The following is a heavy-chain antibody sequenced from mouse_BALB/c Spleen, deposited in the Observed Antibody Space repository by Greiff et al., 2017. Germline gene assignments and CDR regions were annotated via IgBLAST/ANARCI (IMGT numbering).Heavy chain of an antibody. Sequence: EVKLLESGPSLVKPSQTLSLTCSVTGDSITSGYWNWIRKFPGNKLEYMGYISYSGSTYYNPSLKSRISITRDTSKNQYYLQLNSVTTEDTATYYCARCPYDYDNFDYWGQGTTLTVAS. D-gene: IGHD2-4*01. CDR1: GDSITSGY. V-gene: IGHV3-8*02. J-gene: IGHJ2*01. CDR2: ISYSGST. CDR3: ARCPYDYDNFDY.